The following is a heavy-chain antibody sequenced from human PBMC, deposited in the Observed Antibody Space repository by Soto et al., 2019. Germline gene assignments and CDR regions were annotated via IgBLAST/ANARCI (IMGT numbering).Heavy chain of an antibody. J-gene: IGHJ4*02. CDR2: ISSTSSST. Sequence: GGSLRLSCAASGFRFSDYYMNWIRQAPGKGLEWVSYISSTSSSTNYADSVKGRFTISRDNANNSLYLQMNSLRGEDTAVYYCARDRSYYDSNGIDFWGPGAMVTVSS. V-gene: IGHV3-11*06. CDR3: ARDRSYYDSNGIDF. D-gene: IGHD3-22*01. CDR1: GFRFSDYY.